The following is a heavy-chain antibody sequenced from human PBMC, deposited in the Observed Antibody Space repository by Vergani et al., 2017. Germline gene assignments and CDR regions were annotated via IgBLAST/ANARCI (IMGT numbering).Heavy chain of an antibody. Sequence: QVQLVQSGAEVKKPGASVKVSCKASGYTFTGYYMHWVRQAPGHGLEWMGWINPNSGGTNYAQKFQGRVTMTRDTSISTAYMELSRLRSDDTAVYYCARPRLRYFDWLLTRDDAFDIWGQGTMVTVSS. D-gene: IGHD3-9*01. CDR2: INPNSGGT. J-gene: IGHJ3*02. CDR3: ARPRLRYFDWLLTRDDAFDI. V-gene: IGHV1-2*02. CDR1: GYTFTGYY.